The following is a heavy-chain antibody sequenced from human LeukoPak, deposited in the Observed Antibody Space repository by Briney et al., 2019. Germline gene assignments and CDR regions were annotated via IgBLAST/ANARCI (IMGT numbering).Heavy chain of an antibody. CDR3: AKYGVDCSSTSCYPLYYMDV. J-gene: IGHJ6*03. CDR1: GFTFDSYA. D-gene: IGHD2-2*01. Sequence: GGSLRLSCAASGFTFDSYALTWVRQAPGKGLEWVSSISGGGGITNYADSVKGRFTISRDNSKYTLFLQMNSLRAEDTAVYYCAKYGVDCSSTSCYPLYYMDVWGKGTTVTVSS. V-gene: IGHV3-23*01. CDR2: ISGGGGIT.